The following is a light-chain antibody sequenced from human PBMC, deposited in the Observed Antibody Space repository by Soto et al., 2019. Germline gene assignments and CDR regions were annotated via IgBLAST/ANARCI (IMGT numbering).Light chain of an antibody. Sequence: EVVMTQSPATLPVSPGERVTLSCRSSQSVADNLAWFQQKPGQGPRLLIYGASTRATGIPARFSGSGSGTEFTLTISSLQPDDFATYYCQHYNSYSEAFGQGTKVDIK. J-gene: IGKJ1*01. CDR3: QHYNSYSEA. V-gene: IGKV3-15*01. CDR2: GAS. CDR1: QSVADN.